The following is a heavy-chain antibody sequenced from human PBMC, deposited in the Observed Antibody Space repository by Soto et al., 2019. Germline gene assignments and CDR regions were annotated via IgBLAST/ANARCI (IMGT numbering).Heavy chain of an antibody. CDR3: ATLTKYDILTGFYPC. D-gene: IGHD3-9*01. CDR1: GFTVNSNY. J-gene: IGHJ4*02. Sequence: EVQLVESGGGLVQPGGSLRLSCAASGFTVNSNYMSWVRQAPGKGLEWVSVIYSDGSTYYADSVKGRFIISRDNSTYTLYFQMNSLRAEDTAVYYCATLTKYDILTGFYPCWGQGTLVTVSS. V-gene: IGHV3-66*01. CDR2: IYSDGST.